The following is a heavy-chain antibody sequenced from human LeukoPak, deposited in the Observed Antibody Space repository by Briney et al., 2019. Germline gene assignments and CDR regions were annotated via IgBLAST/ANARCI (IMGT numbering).Heavy chain of an antibody. V-gene: IGHV3-23*01. Sequence: QPGGSLRLACTASGFTLSSSWMHWVRQAPGKGLVWVSTISGSAGSTYYADSVKGRFTISRDNSKNTLYLQMNSLRAEDTAVYYCAKAKGWLQIFDYWGQGTLVIVSS. CDR2: ISGSAGST. D-gene: IGHD6-19*01. CDR3: AKAKGWLQIFDY. CDR1: GFTLSSSW. J-gene: IGHJ4*02.